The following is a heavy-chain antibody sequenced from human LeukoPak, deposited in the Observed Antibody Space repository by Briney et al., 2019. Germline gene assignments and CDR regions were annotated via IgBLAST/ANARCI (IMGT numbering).Heavy chain of an antibody. CDR1: GYSISSGYY. V-gene: IGHV4-38-2*02. CDR3: ARVSFYGDYFGGVYYYYMDV. Sequence: PSETLSLTCTVSGYSISSGYYWGWIRQPPGKGLEWIGSIYHSGSTYYNPSLKSRVTISVDTSKNQFSLKLSSMTAADTAVYYCARVSFYGDYFGGVYYYYMDVWGKGTTVTVSS. J-gene: IGHJ6*03. D-gene: IGHD4-17*01. CDR2: IYHSGST.